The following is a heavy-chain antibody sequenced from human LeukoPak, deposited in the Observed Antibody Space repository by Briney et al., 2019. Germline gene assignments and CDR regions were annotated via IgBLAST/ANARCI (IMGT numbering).Heavy chain of an antibody. Sequence: SVKVSCKASGGTFSSYTISWVRQAPGQGLEWMGGIIPIFGTANYAQKFQGRVTITTDESTSTAYMELSSLRSEDTAVYYCARELGYAFDIWGQGTMVTVSS. V-gene: IGHV1-69*05. CDR3: ARELGYAFDI. D-gene: IGHD7-27*01. J-gene: IGHJ3*02. CDR2: IIPIFGTA. CDR1: GGTFSSYT.